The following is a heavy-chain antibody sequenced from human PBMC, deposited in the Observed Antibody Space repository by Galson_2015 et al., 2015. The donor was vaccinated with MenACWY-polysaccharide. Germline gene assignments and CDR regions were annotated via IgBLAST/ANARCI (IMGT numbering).Heavy chain of an antibody. Sequence: SLRLSCAASGFTLSKHWVSWVRQAPGKGLEWVAHINQDGSEKNYVDSVRGRFTTSRDNTKNSLYLQMNNMGAEDTAVYYCARTAGAQRGLDQWGQGTRGTVAS. CDR3: ARTAGAQRGLDQ. J-gene: IGHJ4*02. D-gene: IGHD6-13*01. CDR1: GFTLSKHW. V-gene: IGHV3-7*03. CDR2: INQDGSEK.